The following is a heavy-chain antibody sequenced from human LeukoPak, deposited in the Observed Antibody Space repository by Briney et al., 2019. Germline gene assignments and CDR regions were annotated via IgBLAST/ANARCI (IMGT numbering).Heavy chain of an antibody. CDR1: GGTFSSYA. Sequence: SVKVSCKASGGTFSSYAISWVRQAPGQGLEWMGGIIPILGTANYAQKFQGRVTITADESTSTAYMELSSLRSEDTAVYYCASSIAAAGTYQLLIDYWGQGTLVTVSS. CDR2: IIPILGTA. D-gene: IGHD6-13*01. V-gene: IGHV1-69*13. J-gene: IGHJ4*02. CDR3: ASSIAAAGTYQLLIDY.